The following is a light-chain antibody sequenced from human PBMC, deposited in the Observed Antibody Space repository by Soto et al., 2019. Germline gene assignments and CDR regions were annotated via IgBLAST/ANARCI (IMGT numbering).Light chain of an antibody. J-gene: IGLJ2*01. Sequence: QSALTQPASVSGSPGQSVTISCTGTSNDVGGYNYVSWYQQHPGKAPKLMIYDVSNRPSGVSNRFSGSKSGNTASLTISGLQAEDEADYYCSSYTGSGTVIFGGGTKVTVL. CDR3: SSYTGSGTVI. CDR1: SNDVGGYNY. V-gene: IGLV2-14*03. CDR2: DVS.